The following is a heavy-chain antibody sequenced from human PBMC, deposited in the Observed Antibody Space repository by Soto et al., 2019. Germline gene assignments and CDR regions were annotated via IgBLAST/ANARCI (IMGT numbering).Heavy chain of an antibody. V-gene: IGHV2-5*02. Sequence: SGPTQPHTPQTLTLTSTFSRFPLRPRGVGRCWIRQPPGKALEWLALIYWDDDKRYSPSLKSRLTITKDTSKNQVVLTMTNMDPVDTATYYCAHMDSSGRYYYYGMDVWGQGT. CDR3: AHMDSSGRYYYYGMDV. D-gene: IGHD6-19*01. CDR2: IYWDDDK. J-gene: IGHJ6*02. CDR1: RFPLRPRGVG.